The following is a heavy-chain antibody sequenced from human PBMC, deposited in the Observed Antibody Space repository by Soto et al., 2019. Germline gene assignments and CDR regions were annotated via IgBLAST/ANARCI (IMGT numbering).Heavy chain of an antibody. V-gene: IGHV4-30-4*01. Sequence: SETLSLTCTVSGGSISSGDYYWSWIRQPPGKGLEWIGYIYYSGSTYYNPSLKSRVTISVDTSKNQFSLKLSSVTAADTAVYYCDRYLLYGAHAFDIWGQGTMVTVSS. CDR2: IYYSGST. CDR3: DRYLLYGAHAFDI. CDR1: GGSISSGDYY. J-gene: IGHJ3*02. D-gene: IGHD2-15*01.